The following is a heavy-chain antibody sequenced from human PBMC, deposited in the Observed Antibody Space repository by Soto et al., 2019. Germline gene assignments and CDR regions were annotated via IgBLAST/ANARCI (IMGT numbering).Heavy chain of an antibody. CDR2: IYYSGST. D-gene: IGHD2-2*01. J-gene: IGHJ6*03. CDR3: ARVASRCSSTSCLPYYYYYYMDV. CDR1: GGSISSYY. V-gene: IGHV4-59*01. Sequence: SETLSLTCTVSGGSISSYYWSWIRQPPGKGLEWIGYIYYSGSTNYNPSLKSRVTISVDTSKNQFSLKLSSVTAADTAVYYCARVASRCSSTSCLPYYYYYYMDVWGKGTTVTVSS.